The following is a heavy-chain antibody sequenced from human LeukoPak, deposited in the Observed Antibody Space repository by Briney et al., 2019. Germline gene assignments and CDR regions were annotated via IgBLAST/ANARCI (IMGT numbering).Heavy chain of an antibody. CDR2: IDPSDSYT. J-gene: IGHJ5*02. Sequence: GESLKISCKGSGYSFTSYWISWVRQMPGKGLEWMGRIDPSDSYTNYSPSFQGHITLPADKSISTAYLQWSSLKASDTAMYYCARHVNYYGSGSYCPGNWFDPWGQGTLVTVSS. CDR1: GYSFTSYW. D-gene: IGHD3-10*01. CDR3: ARHVNYYGSGSYCPGNWFDP. V-gene: IGHV5-10-1*01.